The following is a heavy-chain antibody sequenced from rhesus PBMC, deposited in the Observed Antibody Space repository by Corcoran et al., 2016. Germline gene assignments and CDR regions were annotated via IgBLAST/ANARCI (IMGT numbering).Heavy chain of an antibody. CDR1: GGSIRGGSSY. Sequence: QVKLQESGPGLVKPLETLPLTCAVSGGSIRGGSSYWSWLRQPPGKGLEWIGGIYSSSGNTYYNPSLKSRVTISKDTSKNQFSLKLSSVTAADTAVYYCASSIAAALDYWGQGVLVTVSS. J-gene: IGHJ4*01. D-gene: IGHD6-43*01. CDR3: ASSIAAALDY. CDR2: IYSSSGNT. V-gene: IGHV4S12*01.